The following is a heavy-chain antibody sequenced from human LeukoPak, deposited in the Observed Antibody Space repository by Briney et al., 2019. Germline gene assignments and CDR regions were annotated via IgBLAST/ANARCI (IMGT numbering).Heavy chain of an antibody. CDR3: ARVNWNPDY. V-gene: IGHV4-38-2*01. CDR2: IHHSGST. J-gene: IGHJ4*02. CDR1: GYSISRGYH. Sequence: SETLSLTCAVSGYSISRGYHWGWIRQPPGKGLEWIGSIHHSGSTYYNSSLKSRVTISVDTSKDQFSLKVSSVTAADTAVYYCARVNWNPDYWGQGTLVTVSS. D-gene: IGHD1-1*01.